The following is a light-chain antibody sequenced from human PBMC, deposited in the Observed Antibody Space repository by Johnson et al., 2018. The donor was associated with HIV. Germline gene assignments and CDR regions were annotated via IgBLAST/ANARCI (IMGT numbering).Light chain of an antibody. CDR1: NSNIGNNY. CDR2: DNN. CDR3: GTWDISLSVGYV. J-gene: IGLJ1*01. Sequence: QSVLTQPPSVSAAPGQKVTISCSGTNSNIGNNYVSWYQQLPGTAPKLLIYDNNRRPSGIPDRFSGSKSGTSGTLGITGLQTGDEADYYCGTWDISLSVGYVFGTGTKVTV. V-gene: IGLV1-51*01.